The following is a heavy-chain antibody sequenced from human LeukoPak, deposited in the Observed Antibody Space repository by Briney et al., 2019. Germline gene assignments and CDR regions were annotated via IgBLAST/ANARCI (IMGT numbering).Heavy chain of an antibody. CDR2: ISSSGSTI. J-gene: IGHJ4*02. CDR1: GFTFSSYE. V-gene: IGHV3-48*03. D-gene: IGHD4-11*01. Sequence: GGSLRLSCAASGFTFSSYEMNWVRQAPGKGLEWVSYISSSGSTIYYADSVKGRFTSSRDNAKNSLYLQMNSLRAEDTAVYYCARLRSSNPSLDYWGQGTLVTVSS. CDR3: ARLRSSNPSLDY.